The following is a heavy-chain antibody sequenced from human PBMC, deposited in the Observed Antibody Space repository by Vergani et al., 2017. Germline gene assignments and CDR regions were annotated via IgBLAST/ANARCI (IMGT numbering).Heavy chain of an antibody. Sequence: QAQLGQSDSEVKQPGDSVTLSCKTSGYTFVNHPITWVRQAPGQGLEWIGWISPYNHKTLYSQKVEGRVTMTSDTSSSTVFLELRRLTSDDTAIYYCARSQMATNDFDLWGRGTLVTVSS. V-gene: IGHV1-18*04. CDR3: ARSQMATNDFDL. CDR1: GYTFVNHP. CDR2: ISPYNHKT. D-gene: IGHD5-24*01. J-gene: IGHJ4*02.